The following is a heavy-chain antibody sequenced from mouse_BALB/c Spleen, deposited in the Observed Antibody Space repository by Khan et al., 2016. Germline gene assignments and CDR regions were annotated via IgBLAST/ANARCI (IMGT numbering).Heavy chain of an antibody. V-gene: IGHV1-4*01. CDR3: AREGWLLGYFDY. J-gene: IGHJ2*01. CDR2: VIPSNAYT. CDR1: GYTFTSYT. Sequence: QIQLVQSGAELARPGASVKMSCKASGYTFTSYTMHWVKQGPGQGLEWIGYVIPSNAYTNYNQKFKDKATLTADKSSSTAYMQLSSLTSEDSAVSYCAREGWLLGYFDYWGQGTTLTVSS. D-gene: IGHD2-3*01.